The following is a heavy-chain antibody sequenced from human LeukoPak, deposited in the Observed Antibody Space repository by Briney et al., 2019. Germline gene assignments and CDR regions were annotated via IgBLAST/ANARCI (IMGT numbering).Heavy chain of an antibody. J-gene: IGHJ4*02. D-gene: IGHD6-19*01. V-gene: IGHV5-51*01. CDR3: AILSTGYSSGWYSDFDY. CDR1: GYSFTSYW. Sequence: GESLKISCKGSGYSFTSYWIGWVRQMPGKGLEWMGIIYPGDSDTRYSPSFQGQVTISADKSISTAYLQWSSLKASDTAMYYCAILSTGYSSGWYSDFDYWGKGTLVTVSS. CDR2: IYPGDSDT.